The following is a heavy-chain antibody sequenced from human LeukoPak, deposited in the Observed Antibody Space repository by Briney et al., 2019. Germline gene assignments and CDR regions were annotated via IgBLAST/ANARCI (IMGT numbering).Heavy chain of an antibody. D-gene: IGHD4-17*01. Sequence: SETLSLTCAVYGGSFSGYYWSWIRQPPGKGLEWIGEINHSGSTNYNPSLKSRVTISVDTSKNQFSLKLSSVTAADTAVYYCARSYGDYAYYYYGMDVWGQGTTVTVSS. CDR3: ARSYGDYAYYYYGMDV. CDR2: INHSGST. J-gene: IGHJ6*02. CDR1: GGSFSGYY. V-gene: IGHV4-34*01.